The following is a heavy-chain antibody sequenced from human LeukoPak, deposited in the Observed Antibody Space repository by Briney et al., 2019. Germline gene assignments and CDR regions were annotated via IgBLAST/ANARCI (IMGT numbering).Heavy chain of an antibody. V-gene: IGHV1-46*01. CDR1: GYTFTSYY. D-gene: IGHD2-2*01. J-gene: IGHJ4*02. Sequence: ASVTVSCTASGYTFTSYYMHWVRQAPGQGLEWMGIINPSGGSTSYAQKFQGRVTMTRDTSTSIVYMELSSLRSEDTAVYYCARDYVVVPAALYYFDYWGQGTLVTVSS. CDR3: ARDYVVVPAALYYFDY. CDR2: INPSGGST.